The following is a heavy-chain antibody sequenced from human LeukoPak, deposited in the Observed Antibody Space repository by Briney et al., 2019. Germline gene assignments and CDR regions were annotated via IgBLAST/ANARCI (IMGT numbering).Heavy chain of an antibody. CDR1: GYSFTSYW. Sequence: GESLKISCKGSGYSFTSYWIGWVRQMPGKGLEWMGIIYPGDSDTRYSPSFQGQVTISANKSISTAYLQWSSLKASDTAMYYCARQWLPRSNWFDPWGQGTLVTVSS. V-gene: IGHV5-51*01. CDR3: ARQWLPRSNWFDP. J-gene: IGHJ5*02. D-gene: IGHD3-22*01. CDR2: IYPGDSDT.